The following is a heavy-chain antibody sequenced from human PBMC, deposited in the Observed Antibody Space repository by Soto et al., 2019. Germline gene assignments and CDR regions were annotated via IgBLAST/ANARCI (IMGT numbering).Heavy chain of an antibody. V-gene: IGHV4-30-4*01. D-gene: IGHD3-22*01. J-gene: IGHJ5*02. CDR3: ARAGDSSGYGLGNWFDP. CDR2: IYYSVST. CDR1: GGSISSGDYY. Sequence: TLSLTCTVSGGSISSGDYYWSWIRQPPGKGLEWIGYIYYSVSTYYNPSLKSRVTISVDTSKNQFSLKLSSVTAADTAVYYCARAGDSSGYGLGNWFDPWGQGTLVTGSS.